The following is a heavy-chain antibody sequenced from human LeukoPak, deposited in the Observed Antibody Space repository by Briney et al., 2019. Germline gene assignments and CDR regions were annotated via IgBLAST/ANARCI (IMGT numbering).Heavy chain of an antibody. CDR3: ARDLCTTGLNYYYYYGMDV. CDR2: IYSGGST. J-gene: IGHJ6*02. Sequence: PGGSLRLSCAASGFTVSSNYMSWVRQAPGKGLEWVSVIYSGGSTYYADSVKGRFTISRDNSKSTLYLQMNSLRAEDTAVYYCARDLCTTGLNYYYYYGMDVWGQGTTVTVSS. D-gene: IGHD1-1*01. V-gene: IGHV3-66*01. CDR1: GFTVSSNY.